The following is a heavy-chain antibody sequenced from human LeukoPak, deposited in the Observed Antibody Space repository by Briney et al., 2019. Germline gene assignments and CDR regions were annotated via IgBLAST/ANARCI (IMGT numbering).Heavy chain of an antibody. Sequence: GASVKVSCKASGYTFTGYYMHWVRQAPGQGLEWMGWMNPNSGNTGYAQKFQGRVTITRNTSISTAYMELSSLRSEDTAVYYCARGRPITIFGVVRYFDLWGRGTLVTVSS. CDR1: GYTFTGYY. CDR3: ARGRPITIFGVVRYFDL. J-gene: IGHJ2*01. V-gene: IGHV1-8*03. D-gene: IGHD3-3*01. CDR2: MNPNSGNT.